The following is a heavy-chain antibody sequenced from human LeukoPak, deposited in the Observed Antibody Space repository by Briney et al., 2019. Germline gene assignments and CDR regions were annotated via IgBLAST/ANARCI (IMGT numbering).Heavy chain of an antibody. Sequence: GASVKVSCKASGYTFTSYAMHWVRQAPGQRLEWMGWINAGNGNTKYSQKFQGRVTITRDTSASTAYMELSSLRSEDTAVYYCARATLGYCSGGSCLRWNYFDYWGQGTLVTVSS. D-gene: IGHD2-15*01. CDR3: ARATLGYCSGGSCLRWNYFDY. V-gene: IGHV1-3*01. CDR1: GYTFTSYA. CDR2: INAGNGNT. J-gene: IGHJ4*02.